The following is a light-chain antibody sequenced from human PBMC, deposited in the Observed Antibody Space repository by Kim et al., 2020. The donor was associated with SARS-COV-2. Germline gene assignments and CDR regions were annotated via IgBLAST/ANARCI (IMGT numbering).Light chain of an antibody. Sequence: SASTGDSVTITCRASQGISSYLAWYQQKPGKAPKLLIYAASTLQSGVPSRFSGSGSGTDFTLTISCLQSEDFATYYCQQYYSYSYTFGQGTKLEI. CDR2: AAS. CDR1: QGISSY. V-gene: IGKV1-8*01. CDR3: QQYYSYSYT. J-gene: IGKJ2*01.